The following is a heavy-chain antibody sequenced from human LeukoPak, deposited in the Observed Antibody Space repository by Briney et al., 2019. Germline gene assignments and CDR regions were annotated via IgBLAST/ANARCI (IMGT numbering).Heavy chain of an antibody. V-gene: IGHV3-53*01. D-gene: IGHD5/OR15-5a*01. J-gene: IGHJ6*02. CDR1: GFTDSSNY. Sequence: PGGSLRLSCAASGFTDSSNYMSWVRQAPGKGLEWVSVIYSGGSTYYADSVKGRFTISRDNSKNTLYLQMNSLRAEDTAVYYCARSVAKVGHYYYYGMDVWGQGTTVTVSS. CDR3: ARSVAKVGHYYYYGMDV. CDR2: IYSGGST.